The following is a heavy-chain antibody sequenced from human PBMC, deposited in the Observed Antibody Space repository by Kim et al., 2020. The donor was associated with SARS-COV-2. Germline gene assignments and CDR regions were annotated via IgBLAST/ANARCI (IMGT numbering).Heavy chain of an antibody. CDR2: ISGGGVDT. CDR3: ARGSDFWNGYYY. V-gene: IGHV3-23*01. Sequence: GGSLRLSCAASGFTFSTYAMSWARQAPGKGLEWLSTISGGGVDTSYADSVKGRFTISRDNSKNTLYLQMNSLRAEDTAVYYCARGSDFWNGYYYWGQGTLVTVSS. D-gene: IGHD3-3*01. CDR1: GFTFSTYA. J-gene: IGHJ4*02.